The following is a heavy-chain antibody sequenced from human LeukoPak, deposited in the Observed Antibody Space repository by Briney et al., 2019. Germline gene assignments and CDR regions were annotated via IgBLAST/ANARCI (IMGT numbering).Heavy chain of an antibody. CDR1: GGSITTYY. J-gene: IGHJ4*01. D-gene: IGHD4-23*01. CDR3: AAYGGNSEYFDK. V-gene: IGHV4-59*03. Sequence: SETLSLTCTISGGSITTYYWSWIRQPPGKAREWIGYIYYSGSTDSTPSLKNRVAMSVDTSRNQFSLKLTSVTAADTAIYYCAAYGGNSEYFDKWGQGSLVTVSS. CDR2: IYYSGST.